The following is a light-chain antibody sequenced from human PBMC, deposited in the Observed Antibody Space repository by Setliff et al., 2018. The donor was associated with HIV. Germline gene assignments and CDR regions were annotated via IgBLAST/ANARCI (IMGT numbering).Light chain of an antibody. CDR3: CSYAGSAYV. V-gene: IGLV2-11*01. CDR2: DVT. CDR1: NSDVGGYNY. Sequence: QSVLTQPASVSGSPGQSITISCTGTNSDVGGYNYVSWYQQHPGKAPKLMIYDVTKRPSGVPDRFSGSKSGNTASLTISGLQAEDEADYYCCSYAGSAYVFGTGTKVTVL. J-gene: IGLJ1*01.